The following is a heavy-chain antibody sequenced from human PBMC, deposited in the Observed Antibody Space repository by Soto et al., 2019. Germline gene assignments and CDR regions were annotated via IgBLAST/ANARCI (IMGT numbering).Heavy chain of an antibody. D-gene: IGHD2-15*01. V-gene: IGHV3-30*18. CDR2: ISHDGSST. J-gene: IGHJ3*01. Sequence: QEQLLESGGGVVQPGTSLRLSCVASGFSFTNFGLYWLRQAPGKGLEWLAVISHDGSSTYFADSVKGRFTVSRDTAENTLFLQMSSLRPEDTAVYHCAKAQERSANYFAVVRTPLDTWGQGTMVIVSA. CDR3: AKAQERSANYFAVVRTPLDT. CDR1: GFSFTNFG.